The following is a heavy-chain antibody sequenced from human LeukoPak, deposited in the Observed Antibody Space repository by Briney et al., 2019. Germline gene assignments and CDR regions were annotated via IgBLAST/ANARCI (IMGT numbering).Heavy chain of an antibody. J-gene: IGHJ6*02. CDR3: ARGLQDLLNYYYYGMDV. V-gene: IGHV3-33*01. CDR2: IWYDGSNK. D-gene: IGHD4-11*01. Sequence: GGSLRLSCAASGFTFSSYGMHRVRQAPGKGLEWVAVIWYDGSNKYYADSVKGRFTISRDNSKNTLYLQMNSLRAEDTAVYYCARGLQDLLNYYYYGMDVWGQGTTVTVSS. CDR1: GFTFSSYG.